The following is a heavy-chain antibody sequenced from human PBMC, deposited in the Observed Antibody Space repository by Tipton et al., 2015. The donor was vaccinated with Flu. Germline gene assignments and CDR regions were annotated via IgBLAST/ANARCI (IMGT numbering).Heavy chain of an antibody. J-gene: IGHJ4*02. CDR3: ARLTESFYYLDY. CDR1: GGSISSTNYY. D-gene: IGHD7-27*01. Sequence: TLSLTCTVSGGSISSTNYYWGWIRQPPGKGLEWIGSIFHSGKTYNNPSLTSRVTISVDTSKNQFSLKLSSVTAADSAVYYGARLTESFYYLDYWGQGTLVTVPS. CDR2: IFHSGKT. V-gene: IGHV4-39*07.